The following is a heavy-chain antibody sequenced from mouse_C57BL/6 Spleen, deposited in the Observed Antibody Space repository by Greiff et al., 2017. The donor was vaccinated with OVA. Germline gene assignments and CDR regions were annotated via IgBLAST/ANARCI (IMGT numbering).Heavy chain of an antibody. CDR1: GYTFTSYW. CDR2: IDPSDSYT. V-gene: IGHV1-69*01. CDR3: ASLSYYFDD. J-gene: IGHJ2*01. Sequence: QVQLQQPGAELVMPGASVKLSCKASGYTFTSYWMHWVKQRPGQGLEWIGEIDPSDSYTNYNQKFKGKSTLTVDKSSSTAYMQLRSLTSEDSAVYYCASLSYYFDDWGQGTTLTVSS.